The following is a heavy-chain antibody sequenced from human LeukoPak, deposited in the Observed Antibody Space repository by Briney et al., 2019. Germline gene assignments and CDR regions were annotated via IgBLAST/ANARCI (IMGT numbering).Heavy chain of an antibody. CDR3: ASHYDFWSGPRAAFDI. V-gene: IGHV4-59*01. Sequence: SETLSLTCTVSGGSISSYYRSWIRQPPGKGLEWIGYIYYSGSTNYNPSLKSRVTISVDTSKNQFSLKLSSVTAADTAVYYCASHYDFWSGPRAAFDIWGQGTMVTVSS. CDR2: IYYSGST. J-gene: IGHJ3*02. D-gene: IGHD3-3*01. CDR1: GGSISSYY.